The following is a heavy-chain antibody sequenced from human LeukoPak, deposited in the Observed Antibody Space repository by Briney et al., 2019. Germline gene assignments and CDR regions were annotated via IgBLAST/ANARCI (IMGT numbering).Heavy chain of an antibody. D-gene: IGHD5-24*01. CDR3: ARDNSVRDEAWWFNP. CDR2: IIPIFGTA. V-gene: IGHV1-69*06. CDR1: GGTFSSYA. Sequence: SVKVSCKAPGGTFSSYAISWVRQAPGQGLEWMGGIIPIFGTANYAQKFQGRVTITADKSTSTAYMELSSLRSEDTAVYYCARDNSVRDEAWWFNPWGQGTLVTVSS. J-gene: IGHJ5*02.